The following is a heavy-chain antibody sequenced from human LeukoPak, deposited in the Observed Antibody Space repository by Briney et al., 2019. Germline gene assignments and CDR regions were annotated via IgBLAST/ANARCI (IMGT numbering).Heavy chain of an antibody. D-gene: IGHD2-2*01. CDR1: GFTFSSYG. V-gene: IGHV3-30*03. Sequence: GGSLRLSCAASGFTFSSYGMHWVRQAPGKGLEWVAVISYDGSNKYYADSVKGRFTISRDNSKNTLYLQMNSLRAEDTAVYYCARDHCSSTSCYLNSHFDPWGQGTLVTVSS. CDR2: ISYDGSNK. J-gene: IGHJ5*02. CDR3: ARDHCSSTSCYLNSHFDP.